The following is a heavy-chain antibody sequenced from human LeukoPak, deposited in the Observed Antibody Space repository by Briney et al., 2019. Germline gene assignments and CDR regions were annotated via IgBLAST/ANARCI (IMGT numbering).Heavy chain of an antibody. V-gene: IGHV3-21*01. J-gene: IGHJ4*02. CDR3: ARAIYSDSSSLSY. D-gene: IGHD6-13*01. CDR1: GFTFSSYS. CDR2: ISSSSSYI. Sequence: GGSLRLSCAASGFTFSSYSMNWVRQAPGKGLEWVSSISSSSSYIYYADSVKGRFTISRDNAKNSLYLQMNSLRAEDTAVYYCARAIYSDSSSLSYWGQGTLVTVSS.